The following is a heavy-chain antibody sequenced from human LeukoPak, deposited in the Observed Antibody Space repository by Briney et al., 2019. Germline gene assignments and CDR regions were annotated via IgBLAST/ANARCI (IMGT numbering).Heavy chain of an antibody. Sequence: GGSLRLSCAASGFTFSSYGMHWVRQAPGKGLEWVAFIRYDGSNKYYADSVKGRFTISRDNSKNTLYLQMNSLRAEDTGVYYCARGGTSGGAPDYYYYMDVWGKGTTVTVSS. CDR1: GFTFSSYG. D-gene: IGHD6-19*01. V-gene: IGHV3-30*02. CDR3: ARGGTSGGAPDYYYYMDV. CDR2: IRYDGSNK. J-gene: IGHJ6*03.